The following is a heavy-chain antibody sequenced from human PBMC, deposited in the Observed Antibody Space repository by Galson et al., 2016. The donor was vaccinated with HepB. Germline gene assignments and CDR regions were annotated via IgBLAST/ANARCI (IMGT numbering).Heavy chain of an antibody. CDR3: ARGGGTSSYYYWGMDV. Sequence: SLRLSCAASGFTFSGYGMHWVRQAPGEGLEWVAAISFEGNKQHYADSVKGRFTVSRDNSKNTLYLQMNNLTPDDTAIYYCARGGGTSSYYYWGMDVWGQGTTVTVSS. CDR1: GFTFSGYG. J-gene: IGHJ6*02. D-gene: IGHD1-14*01. CDR2: ISFEGNKQ. V-gene: IGHV3-30*03.